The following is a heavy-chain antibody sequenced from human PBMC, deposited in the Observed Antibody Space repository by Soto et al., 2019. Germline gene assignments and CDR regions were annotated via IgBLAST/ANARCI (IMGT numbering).Heavy chain of an antibody. J-gene: IGHJ6*03. CDR2: ISYDGSNK. CDR1: GFTFSSYG. Sequence: PGGSLRLSCAASGFTFSSYGMHWVRQAPGKGLEWVAVISYDGSNKYYADSVKGRFTISRDNSKNTLYLQMNSLRAEDTAVYYCAKVICSSTSCYAGADYYMDVWGKGTTVTVSS. CDR3: AKVICSSTSCYAGADYYMDV. D-gene: IGHD2-2*01. V-gene: IGHV3-30*18.